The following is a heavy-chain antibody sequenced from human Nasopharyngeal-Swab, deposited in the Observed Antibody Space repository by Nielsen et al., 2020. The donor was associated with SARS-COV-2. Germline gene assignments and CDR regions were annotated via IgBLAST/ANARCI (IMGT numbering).Heavy chain of an antibody. CDR3: ARDVAIVGATLEN. Sequence: GESLQISCAASEFTMSRNGMHWVRQAPGKGLEWVAYISSSSSTSYYADSVKGRFTISRDNPKNSLYLQMNSLRDEDTALYYCARDVAIVGATLENWGQGPLVTVSS. V-gene: IGHV3-48*02. CDR1: EFTMSRNG. J-gene: IGHJ4*02. CDR2: ISSSSSTS. D-gene: IGHD1-26*01.